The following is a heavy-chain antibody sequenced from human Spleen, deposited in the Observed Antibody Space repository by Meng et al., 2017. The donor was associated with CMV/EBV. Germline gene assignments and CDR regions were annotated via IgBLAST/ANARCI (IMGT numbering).Heavy chain of an antibody. CDR3: VKVVSLSLRLEYFQH. Sequence: GGSLRLSCVVSGFTFDDYAMHWVRQAPGKGLEWVSGISWNSNNIAYADSVKGRFTISRNNAQNSLFLQMNDLRAEDTAFYYCVKVVSLSLRLEYFQHWGQGTLVTVSS. J-gene: IGHJ1*01. CDR1: GFTFDDYA. V-gene: IGHV3-9*01. CDR2: ISWNSNNI.